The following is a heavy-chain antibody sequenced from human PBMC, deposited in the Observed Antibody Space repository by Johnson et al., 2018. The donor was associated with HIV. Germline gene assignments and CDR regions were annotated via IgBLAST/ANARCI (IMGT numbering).Heavy chain of an antibody. CDR1: GFAFGDYA. CDR2: IRSKAYGGTT. Sequence: VQLVESGGGLVQPGRSLRLSCTASGFAFGDYAMSWVRQAPGKGLEWVGFIRSKAYGGTTEYAASVKGRFTISRDDSKSIAYLQMNSLKTEDTAVYYCAKGREGIKAFDLWGQGTMVTVSS. CDR3: AKGREGIKAFDL. V-gene: IGHV3-49*04. J-gene: IGHJ3*01. D-gene: IGHD3-10*01.